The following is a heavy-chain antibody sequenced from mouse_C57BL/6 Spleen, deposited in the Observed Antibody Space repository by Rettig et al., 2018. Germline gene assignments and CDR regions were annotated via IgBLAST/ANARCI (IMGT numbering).Heavy chain of an antibody. CDR2: IYWDDDK. CDR1: GFSLSTSGMG. V-gene: IGHV8-12*01. CDR3: ARNDDGYWYFDV. J-gene: IGHJ1*03. Sequence: QVTLKESGPGILQSSQTLSLTCSFSGFSLSTSGMGVSWIRQPSGKGLEWLAHIYWDDDKRYNLSLKSPLTISKDTSRNQVFLKITSVDTADTATYYCARNDDGYWYFDVWGTGTTVTVSS. D-gene: IGHD2-3*01.